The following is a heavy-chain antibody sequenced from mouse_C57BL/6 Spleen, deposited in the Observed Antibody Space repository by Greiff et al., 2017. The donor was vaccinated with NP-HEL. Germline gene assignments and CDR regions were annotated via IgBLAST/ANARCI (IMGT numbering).Heavy chain of an antibody. V-gene: IGHV2-6-1*01. D-gene: IGHD1-3*01. CDR1: GFSLTSYG. CDR2: IWSDGST. Sequence: VKLMESGPGLVAPSQSLTITCTVSGFSLTSYGVHWVRQPPGKGLEWLVVIWSDGSTTYNSAPKSRLSISKDNSQSQVFLKMNSLQTDYTSLYYCARHEVAMDYWGQGASVTVSS. CDR3: ARHEVAMDY. J-gene: IGHJ4*01.